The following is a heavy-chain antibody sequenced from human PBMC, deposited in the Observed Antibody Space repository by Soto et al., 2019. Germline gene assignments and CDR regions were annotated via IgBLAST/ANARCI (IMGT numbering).Heavy chain of an antibody. D-gene: IGHD3-10*01. Sequence: ASVKVSCKASGYTFTSYGISWVRQAPGQGLEWMGWISAYNGNTNYAQKLQGRVTMTTDTSTSTAYMELRSLRSGDTAVYYCARDSGTGSGSYYTPYYYYGMDVWGQGTTVTVSS. J-gene: IGHJ6*02. CDR2: ISAYNGNT. V-gene: IGHV1-18*01. CDR3: ARDSGTGSGSYYTPYYYYGMDV. CDR1: GYTFTSYG.